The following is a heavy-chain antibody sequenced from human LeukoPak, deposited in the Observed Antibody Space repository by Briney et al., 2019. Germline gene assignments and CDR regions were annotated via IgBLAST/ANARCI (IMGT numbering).Heavy chain of an antibody. CDR3: ARGYCSGGSCYWADY. Sequence: ASVKVSCKASGYTFTSYGISWVRQAPGQGLEWMGWISAYNCNTNYAQKLQGRVTMTTDTSTSTTYMELRSLRSDDTAVYYCARGYCSGGSCYWADYWGQGTLVTVSS. CDR1: GYTFTSYG. V-gene: IGHV1-18*01. CDR2: ISAYNCNT. J-gene: IGHJ4*02. D-gene: IGHD2-15*01.